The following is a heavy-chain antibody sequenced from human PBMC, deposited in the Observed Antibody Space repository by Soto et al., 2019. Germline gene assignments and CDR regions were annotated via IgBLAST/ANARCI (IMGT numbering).Heavy chain of an antibody. J-gene: IGHJ4*02. CDR3: ALRQYPPGPFDF. Sequence: SGPTLVNPTQTLTLTCTFSGFSLSTSGLAVGWIRQPPGKALEWLALIYWNDDKRYSPSLRSTLTISKDTSKNQVVLTMTNMDPVDTATYFCALRQYPPGPFDFWGQGILVTLSS. V-gene: IGHV2-5*01. D-gene: IGHD1-1*01. CDR2: IYWNDDK. CDR1: GFSLSTSGLA.